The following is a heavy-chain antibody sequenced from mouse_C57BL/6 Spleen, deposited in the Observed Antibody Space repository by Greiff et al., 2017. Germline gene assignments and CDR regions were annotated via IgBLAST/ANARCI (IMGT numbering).Heavy chain of an antibody. V-gene: IGHV5-6*01. Sequence: EVKLMESGGDLVKPGGSLKLSCAASGFTFSSYGMSLVRQTPDKRLEWVATISSGGSYTSYPDSVKGRFTISRDNAKNTLYQQRSRLKSEDTGMYYCARHDTPFAYWGQGTLVSVSA. CDR2: ISSGGSYT. CDR3: ARHDTPFAY. J-gene: IGHJ3*01. CDR1: GFTFSSYG.